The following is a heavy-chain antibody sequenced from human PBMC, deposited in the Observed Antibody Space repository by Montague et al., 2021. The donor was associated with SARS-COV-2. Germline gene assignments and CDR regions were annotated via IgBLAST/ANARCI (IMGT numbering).Heavy chain of an antibody. CDR3: VRGAAAGPLDS. V-gene: IGHV3-20*04. D-gene: IGHD6-13*01. CDR2: IKRKGDST. Sequence: SLRLSCAASGFTFDNYGMSWVRQGPGKGLEWVSVIKRKGDSTGYEDSVKGRFTISRDNAKNFLYLQMNNLRVEDTALYYCVRGAAAGPLDSWGQGTLVTVS. CDR1: GFTFDNYG. J-gene: IGHJ4*02.